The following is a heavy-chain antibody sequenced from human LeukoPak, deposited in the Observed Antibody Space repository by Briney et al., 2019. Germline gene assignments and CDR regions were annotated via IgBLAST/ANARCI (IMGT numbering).Heavy chain of an antibody. V-gene: IGHV4-34*01. J-gene: IGHJ3*02. CDR3: ARGLPAHEAFDI. CDR2: INHSGST. Sequence: SSETLSLTCAVYGGSFSGYYWSWIRQPPGKGLEWIGEINHSGSTNYNPSLKSRVTISVDTSKNQFSLKLSSVTAADTAVYYCARGLPAHEAFDIWGQGTMVTVSS. CDR1: GGSFSGYY.